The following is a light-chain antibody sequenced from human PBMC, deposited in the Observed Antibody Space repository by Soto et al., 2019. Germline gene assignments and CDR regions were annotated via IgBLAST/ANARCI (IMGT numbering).Light chain of an antibody. CDR3: QSADSSGTYRGV. J-gene: IGLJ2*01. CDR1: ALPRQY. CDR2: KDS. Sequence: SYELTQPPSVSVSPGQTARITCSGDALPRQYAYWYQQKQGQAPVLVIYKDSERPSGIPERFSGSSSGTTVTLTISGVQAEDEADYYCQSADSSGTYRGVFGGGPSSPS. V-gene: IGLV3-25*03.